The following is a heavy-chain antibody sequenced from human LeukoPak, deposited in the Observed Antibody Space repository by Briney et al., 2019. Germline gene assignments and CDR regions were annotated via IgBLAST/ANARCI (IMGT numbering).Heavy chain of an antibody. CDR3: ARAPLRYFDWFDY. CDR2: ISSSSNTI. V-gene: IGHV3-48*01. Sequence: GGSLRLSCAASGFTFSSYSMNWVRQAPGKGLEWVSYISSSSNTIYYADSVKGRFTISRDNAKNSLYLQMNSLRAEDTAVYYCARAPLRYFDWFDYWGQGTLVTVSS. D-gene: IGHD3-9*01. CDR1: GFTFSSYS. J-gene: IGHJ4*02.